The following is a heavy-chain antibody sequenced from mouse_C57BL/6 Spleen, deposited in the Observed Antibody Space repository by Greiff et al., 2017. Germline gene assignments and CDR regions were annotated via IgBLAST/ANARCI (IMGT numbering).Heavy chain of an antibody. CDR2: INPNNGGT. Sequence: EVQLQQSGPELVKPGASVKIPCKASGYTFTDYNMDWVKQSHGKSLEWIGDINPNNGGTIYNQKFKGRATLPVDKSSSTAYMELRSLTSEDTAVYACARNYGSSYEGYYFDYWGQGTTLTGSS. V-gene: IGHV1-18*01. CDR3: ARNYGSSYEGYYFDY. D-gene: IGHD1-1*01. J-gene: IGHJ2*01. CDR1: GYTFTDYN.